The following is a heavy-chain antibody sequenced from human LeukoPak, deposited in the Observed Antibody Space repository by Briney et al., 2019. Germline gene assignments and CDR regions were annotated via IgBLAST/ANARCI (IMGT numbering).Heavy chain of an antibody. D-gene: IGHD2-15*01. Sequence: ASVKVSCQASGYTFTGYYMHWVRQAPGQGLEWMGWINPNSGGTNYAQKFQGRVTMTRDTSISTAYMELSRLRSDDTAVYYCARDGPYCSGGSCYYSRWGQGTLVTVSS. J-gene: IGHJ4*02. CDR3: ARDGPYCSGGSCYYSR. CDR1: GYTFTGYY. V-gene: IGHV1-2*02. CDR2: INPNSGGT.